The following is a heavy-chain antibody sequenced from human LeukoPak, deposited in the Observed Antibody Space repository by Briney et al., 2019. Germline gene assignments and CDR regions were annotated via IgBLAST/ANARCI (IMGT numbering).Heavy chain of an antibody. CDR1: GGSFSGYF. J-gene: IGHJ4*02. CDR3: ATDGRAYYYGSGSYYKSPSPFDF. V-gene: IGHV4-34*01. Sequence: PSETLSLTCAVYGGSFSGYFWRWIRQPPGKGLEWIGEINHSGSTNYNPSLKSRVTISVDTSKNQFSLKLSSVPAADTAVYYCATDGRAYYYGSGSYYKSPSPFDFWPQGTLVTVSS. CDR2: INHSGST. D-gene: IGHD3-10*01.